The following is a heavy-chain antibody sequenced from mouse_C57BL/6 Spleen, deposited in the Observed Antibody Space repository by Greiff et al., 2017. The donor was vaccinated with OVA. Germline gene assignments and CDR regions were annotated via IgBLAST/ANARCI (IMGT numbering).Heavy chain of an antibody. J-gene: IGHJ2*01. CDR3: ARSITTVVPDY. V-gene: IGHV1-69*01. CDR2: IDPSDSYT. CDR1: GYTFTSYW. D-gene: IGHD1-1*01. Sequence: VQLQQPGAELVMPGASVKLSCKASGYTFTSYWMHWVKQRPGQGLEWIGEIDPSDSYTNYNQKFKGKSTLTVDKSSSTAYMQLSSLTSEDSAVYYCARSITTVVPDYWGQGTTLTVSS.